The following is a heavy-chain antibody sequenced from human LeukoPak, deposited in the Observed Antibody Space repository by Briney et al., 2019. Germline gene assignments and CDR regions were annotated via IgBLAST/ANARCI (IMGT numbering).Heavy chain of an antibody. Sequence: GRSLRLSCAASGFTFSSYAMSWVRQAPGKGLEWVSAISGSGGSTYYADSVKGRFTISRDNSKNTLYLQMNSLRAEDTAVYYCANAPAAGFWDYWGQGTLVTVSS. D-gene: IGHD2-2*01. CDR3: ANAPAAGFWDY. CDR1: GFTFSSYA. CDR2: ISGSGGST. J-gene: IGHJ4*02. V-gene: IGHV3-23*01.